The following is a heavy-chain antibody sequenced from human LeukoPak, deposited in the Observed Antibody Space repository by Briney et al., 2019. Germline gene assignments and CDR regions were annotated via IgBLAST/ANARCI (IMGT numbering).Heavy chain of an antibody. CDR2: INGDGSSP. J-gene: IGHJ4*02. Sequence: GGSLRLSCTASGFTFSSYWMQWVRQVQGKGLVWVSRINGDGSSPGYADSVKGRFTISRDNSKNTLYLQMNNLSAEDTAVYYCARETSGSFPYWGQGTLVTVSS. CDR3: ARETSGSFPY. V-gene: IGHV3-74*01. D-gene: IGHD2-15*01. CDR1: GFTFSSYW.